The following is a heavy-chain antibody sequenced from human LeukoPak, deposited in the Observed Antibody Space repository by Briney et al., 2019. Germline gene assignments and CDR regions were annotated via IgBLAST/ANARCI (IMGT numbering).Heavy chain of an antibody. CDR1: GYSLTYYW. J-gene: IGHJ4*02. CDR2: IYPGDSDT. V-gene: IGHV5-51*01. D-gene: IGHD1-1*01. CDR3: ARQYVNSKCYLDY. Sequence: GESLKISCKCSGYSLTYYWIGWVRQMPGKGLEWMGIIYPGDSDTRYRPSFQGQVTISVDKSISTAYLQWSSLKASDTAMYYYARQYVNSKCYLDYGGRGTLVTVSS.